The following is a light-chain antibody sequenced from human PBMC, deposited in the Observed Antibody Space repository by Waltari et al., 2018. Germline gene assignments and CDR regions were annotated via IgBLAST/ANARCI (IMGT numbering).Light chain of an antibody. CDR3: SSYAGSNNYV. Sequence: QSALTQPPSASGSPGQSVTISCTGTSSDVGGYNYVSWYQQHPGKAPKLMIYEVSNRPSGVPDRLSGSKSGNTASLTVSGLQAEDEADYYCSSYAGSNNYVFGTGTKVTVL. J-gene: IGLJ1*01. CDR1: SSDVGGYNY. CDR2: EVS. V-gene: IGLV2-8*01.